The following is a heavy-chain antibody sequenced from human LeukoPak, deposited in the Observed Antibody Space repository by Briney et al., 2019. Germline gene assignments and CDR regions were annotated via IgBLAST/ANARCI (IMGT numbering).Heavy chain of an antibody. V-gene: IGHV3-15*01. CDR3: TTELDVRPNHY. Sequence: GGSLRLSCAASGFTFSNAWMSWVRQAPGKGLEWVGRIKSKTNGGTTDYAAPVKGRFTISRDDSKNTLYLQMNSLKSEDTAVYYCTTELDVRPNHYWGQGTLVTVSS. J-gene: IGHJ4*02. D-gene: IGHD1-14*01. CDR2: IKSKTNGGTT. CDR1: GFTFSNAW.